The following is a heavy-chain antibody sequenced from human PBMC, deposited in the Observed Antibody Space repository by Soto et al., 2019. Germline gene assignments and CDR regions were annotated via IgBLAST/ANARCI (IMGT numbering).Heavy chain of an antibody. CDR1: GYSITAGGYY. CDR2: FYSSGSI. D-gene: IGHD6-19*01. CDR3: ERMYSSGSGWFHP. J-gene: IGHJ5*02. Sequence: PXATLSLTCFVSGYSITAGGYYWSWIRHHPGKGLEWIGSFYSSGSIIYNPSLRSRVSISGDTSSNQFSMSLTSVTAADTARYYCERMYSSGSGWFHPCGQGTLVTVSS. V-gene: IGHV4-39*07.